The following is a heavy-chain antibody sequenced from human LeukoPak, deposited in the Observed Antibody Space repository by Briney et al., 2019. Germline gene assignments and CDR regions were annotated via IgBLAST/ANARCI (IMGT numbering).Heavy chain of an antibody. CDR2: INPHSGGT. J-gene: IGHJ4*02. Sequence: ASVKVSCKTSGYTFTAYFMHWVRQAPGQGLEWVGWINPHSGGTLYAQKFQGRVTMTGDMSISTAYMELTSLRSDDTAVYYCAREPPRSYSGSRECYFDYWGQGTLVTVSS. V-gene: IGHV1-2*02. CDR1: GYTFTAYF. D-gene: IGHD1-26*01. CDR3: AREPPRSYSGSRECYFDY.